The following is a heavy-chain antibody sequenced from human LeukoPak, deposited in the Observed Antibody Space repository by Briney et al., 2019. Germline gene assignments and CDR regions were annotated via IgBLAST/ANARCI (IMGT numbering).Heavy chain of an antibody. Sequence: SETLSLTCTVSGGSISSYYWSWIRQPPGKGLEWIGNIYYTGSTNYSPSLKSRVTISIDTSKNQFSLNLNSVTAADTAVYYCARMVGWGARRYYYYYMDVWGKGTTVTISS. CDR1: GGSISSYY. CDR2: IYYTGST. CDR3: ARMVGWGARRYYYYYMDV. J-gene: IGHJ6*03. V-gene: IGHV4-59*01. D-gene: IGHD1-26*01.